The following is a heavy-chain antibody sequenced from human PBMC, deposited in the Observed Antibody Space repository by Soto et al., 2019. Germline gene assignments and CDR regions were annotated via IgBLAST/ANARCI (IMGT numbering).Heavy chain of an antibody. CDR3: ARARRIAARLQYYYMDV. J-gene: IGHJ6*03. Sequence: QVQLQQWGAGLLKPSETLSLTCAVYGGSFSGYYWSWIRQPPGKGLEWIGEINHSGSTNYNPSLKSRLTISVHTSKNQFSLKLSSVTAADTAVYYCARARRIAARLQYYYMDVWGKGTTVTVSS. CDR1: GGSFSGYY. D-gene: IGHD6-6*01. V-gene: IGHV4-34*01. CDR2: INHSGST.